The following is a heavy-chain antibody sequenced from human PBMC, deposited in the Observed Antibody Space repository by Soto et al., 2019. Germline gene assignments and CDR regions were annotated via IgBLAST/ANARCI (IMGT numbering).Heavy chain of an antibody. CDR1: GASIITGNFY. V-gene: IGHV4-39*01. D-gene: IGHD2-2*01. J-gene: IGHJ6*02. CDR2: IYYSGST. CDR3: ARLHGYCISSSCHGHYAMDV. Sequence: SETLSLTCTVSGASIITGNFYWAWIRQPPGKGLEWIGSIYYSGSTYYNPSLNSRVTVSVDTSKNQFSLKVTSVTAADTAVYYCARLHGYCISSSCHGHYAMDVWGQGTTVTVSS.